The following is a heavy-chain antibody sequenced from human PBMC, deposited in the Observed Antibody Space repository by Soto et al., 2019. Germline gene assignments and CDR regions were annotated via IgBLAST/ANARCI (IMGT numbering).Heavy chain of an antibody. V-gene: IGHV3-43D*03. CDR2: ISWDGGRT. CDR1: GFTFDDYA. CDR3: AKEIGGSSSWYEGGFDY. J-gene: IGHJ4*02. Sequence: GGSLRLSCAASGFTFDDYAMHWVRHATGKGLERVSLISWDGGRTYYADSVKGRFTISRDNSKNSLYLQMNSLRAEDTALYYCAKEIGGSSSWYEGGFDYWGQGTLVTVSS. D-gene: IGHD6-13*01.